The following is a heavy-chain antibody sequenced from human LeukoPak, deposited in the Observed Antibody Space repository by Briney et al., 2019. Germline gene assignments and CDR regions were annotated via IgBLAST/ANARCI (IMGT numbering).Heavy chain of an antibody. V-gene: IGHV4-59*01. CDR2: VYYSGST. D-gene: IGHD6-25*01. J-gene: IGHJ3*02. CDR3: ARGKRHDAFDI. Sequence: SETLSLTCTVSGGSIRSDFWSWIRQPPGKGLEWIGYVYYSGSTNYSPSLNSRVTISIDTSKNKFSLKLTSVTAADTAVYYCARGKRHDAFDIWGQGTMVTVSS. CDR1: GGSIRSDF.